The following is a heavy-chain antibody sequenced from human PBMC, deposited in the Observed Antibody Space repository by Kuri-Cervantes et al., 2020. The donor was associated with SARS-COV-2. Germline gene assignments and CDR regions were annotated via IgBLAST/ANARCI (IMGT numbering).Heavy chain of an antibody. Sequence: GSLRLSCTVSGGSISSYYWSWIRQPPGKGLEWIGYIYYSGSTNYNPSLKSRVTISVDTSKNQFSLKLSSVTAADTAVYYCARRMAVAGTRGYWFDPWGQGTLVTVS. CDR3: ARRMAVAGTRGYWFDP. CDR1: GGSISSYY. V-gene: IGHV4-59*01. J-gene: IGHJ5*02. D-gene: IGHD6-19*01. CDR2: IYYSGST.